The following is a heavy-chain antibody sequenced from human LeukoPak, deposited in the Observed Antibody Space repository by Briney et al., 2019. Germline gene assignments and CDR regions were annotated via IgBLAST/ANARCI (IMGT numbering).Heavy chain of an antibody. CDR2: ITSSSSPI. D-gene: IGHD5-12*01. CDR1: GFTFSSYS. CDR3: ARDNAGYDY. V-gene: IGHV3-48*01. J-gene: IGHJ4*02. Sequence: PWGSLRLSCAASGFTFSSYSMNWVRQAPGKGLEWVSYITSSSSPIYYADSVKGRFTISRDNAKNSLYLQMNSLRAEDTAVYYCARDNAGYDYWGQGTLVTVSS.